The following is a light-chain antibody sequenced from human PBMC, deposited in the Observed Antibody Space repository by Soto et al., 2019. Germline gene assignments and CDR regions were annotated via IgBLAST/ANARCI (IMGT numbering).Light chain of an antibody. J-gene: IGKJ2*01. Sequence: DIQMTQSPSTLSASVGDRVTISCRASQSIQTWLAWYQQRPGKAPNLLIFDASDLASGVSSRFSGSGSGAEFTLTISSLQAEDFATYYCQQYESYPYTFGRGTRLEIK. CDR3: QQYESYPYT. CDR2: DAS. V-gene: IGKV1-5*01. CDR1: QSIQTW.